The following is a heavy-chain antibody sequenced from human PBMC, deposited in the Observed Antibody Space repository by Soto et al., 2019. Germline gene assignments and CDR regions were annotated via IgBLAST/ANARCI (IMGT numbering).Heavy chain of an antibody. CDR3: AKESSAAGTFREDDSDI. V-gene: IGHV1-69*12. Sequence: QVHLVQSGAEVKNPGSSVKVACKLSGDTFSNYAINWVRLAPGQGLEWMGAIVPVFSLTNYAPKFQGRVTFPADESTITAYMELSSLRSDDTATYYCAKESSAAGTFREDDSDIWGQGTMVTVSS. CDR1: GDTFSNYA. J-gene: IGHJ3*02. CDR2: IVPVFSLT. D-gene: IGHD6-13*01.